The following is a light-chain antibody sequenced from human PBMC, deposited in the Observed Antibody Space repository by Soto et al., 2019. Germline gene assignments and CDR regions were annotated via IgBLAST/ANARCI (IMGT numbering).Light chain of an antibody. V-gene: IGKV1-39*01. Sequence: DIPMTQSPSSLSASVGDRVTIPCRASQSIDTYLNWYQQKPGKAPKLLIYAASSLQSGVPSRFSGSGSGTDFTLTISSLQPEDFATYYCQQANSFPITFGQGTRLEIK. CDR2: AAS. J-gene: IGKJ5*01. CDR3: QQANSFPIT. CDR1: QSIDTY.